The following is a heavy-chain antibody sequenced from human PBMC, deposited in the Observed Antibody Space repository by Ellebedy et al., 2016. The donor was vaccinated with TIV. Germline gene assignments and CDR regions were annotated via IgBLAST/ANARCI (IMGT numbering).Heavy chain of an antibody. CDR1: GFTFSDYY. CDR2: ISSSSSYT. Sequence: GESLKISCAASGFTFSDYYMSWIRQAPGKGLEWVSYISSSSSYTNYVDSVKGRFTISRDNAKNSLYLQMNSLRAEDTAVYYCAREWGRSAATFDYWGQGTLVTVSS. J-gene: IGHJ4*02. CDR3: AREWGRSAATFDY. V-gene: IGHV3-11*06. D-gene: IGHD3-16*01.